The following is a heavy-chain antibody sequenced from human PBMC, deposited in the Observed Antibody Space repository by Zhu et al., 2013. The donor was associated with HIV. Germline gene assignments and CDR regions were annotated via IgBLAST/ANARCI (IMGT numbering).Heavy chain of an antibody. D-gene: IGHD1-7*01. CDR2: IIPIFGTT. CDR3: ARDPEIVTETYLNPNYFDT. CDR1: GGTFSNYA. J-gene: IGHJ5*02. Sequence: HVQLVQSGAEIKKPGSSVKVSCKASGGTFSNYAINWVRQAPGQGLEWMAEIIPIFGTTKYTQKFQGRVTITAAESTSTAYMELRGLGSEDTAVYYCARDPEIVTETYLNPNYFDTWGQGTLISVSS. V-gene: IGHV1-69*01.